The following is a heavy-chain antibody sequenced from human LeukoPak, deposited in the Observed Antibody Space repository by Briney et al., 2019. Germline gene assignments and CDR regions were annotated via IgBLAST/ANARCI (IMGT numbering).Heavy chain of an antibody. V-gene: IGHV4-59*08. D-gene: IGHD6-19*01. J-gene: IGHJ4*02. CDR1: GGSFSGYY. Sequence: PSETLSLTCAVYGGSFSGYYWSWIRQPPGKGLEWIGYIYYSGSTNYNPSLKSRVTISVDTSKNQFSLKLSSVTAADTAVYYCARIPHPSSGWYYFDYWGQGTLVTVSS. CDR2: IYYSGST. CDR3: ARIPHPSSGWYYFDY.